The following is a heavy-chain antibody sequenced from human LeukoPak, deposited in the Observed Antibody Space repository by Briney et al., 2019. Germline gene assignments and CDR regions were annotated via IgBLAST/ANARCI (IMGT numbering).Heavy chain of an antibody. CDR1: GYTFTSYG. CDR2: IIPIFGTA. V-gene: IGHV1-69*13. J-gene: IGHJ4*02. Sequence: ASVKVSCKASGYTFTSYGISWVRQAPGQGLEWMGGIIPIFGTANYAQKFQGRVTITADESTSTAYMELSSLRSEDTAVYYCAADPSGGRAGDYWGQGTLVTVSS. D-gene: IGHD1-1*01. CDR3: AADPSGGRAGDY.